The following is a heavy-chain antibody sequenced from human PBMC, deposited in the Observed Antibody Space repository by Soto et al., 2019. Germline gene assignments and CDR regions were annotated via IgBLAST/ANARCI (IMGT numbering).Heavy chain of an antibody. CDR3: EAETNFWKVSVV. D-gene: IGHD3-3*01. J-gene: IGHJ6*02. CDR2: IFPKFGTT. Sequence: QVQLVQSGAEVKKPGSSVKVSCKASGDTDTNYVISWVRQAPGQGLEWMGGIFPKFGTTYSAQKLQDRLTITVDGSTSTAYMELSSLRIEYRAVYYCEAETNFWKVSVVWGQGATVTVSS. V-gene: IGHV1-69*01. CDR1: GDTDTNYV.